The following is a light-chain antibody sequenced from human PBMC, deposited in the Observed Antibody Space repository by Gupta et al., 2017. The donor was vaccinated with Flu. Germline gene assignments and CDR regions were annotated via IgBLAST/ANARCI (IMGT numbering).Light chain of an antibody. J-gene: IGLJ3*02. Sequence: QSITIACSGISTDVSTHNYVSWYQHYPGKAPKVLIYEVNNRPSGVSDRFSGPKSGSTASLTISGLRPDDEAHYFCSSYTMNILVFGGGTKVTVL. CDR2: EVN. V-gene: IGLV2-14*01. CDR1: STDVSTHNY. CDR3: SSYTMNILV.